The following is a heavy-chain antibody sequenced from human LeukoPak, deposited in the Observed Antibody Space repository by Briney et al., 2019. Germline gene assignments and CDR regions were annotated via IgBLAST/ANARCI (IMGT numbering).Heavy chain of an antibody. CDR3: ANSSGWYPLRTWFDP. D-gene: IGHD6-19*01. J-gene: IGHJ5*02. V-gene: IGHV1-46*01. CDR1: GYTFTSYY. Sequence: ASVKVSCKSSGYTFTSYYMHWLRQAPGQGLEWMGIINPSGGSTSYAQKLQGRVTMTTDTSTSTAYMELRSLRSDDTAVYYCANSSGWYPLRTWFDPWGQGTLVTVSS. CDR2: INPSGGST.